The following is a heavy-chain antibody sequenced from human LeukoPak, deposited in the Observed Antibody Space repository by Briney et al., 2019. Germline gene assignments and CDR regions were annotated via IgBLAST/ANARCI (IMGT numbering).Heavy chain of an antibody. Sequence: PSETLPLTCTVSGGSISSYYWSWIRQPPGKGLEWIGYIYYSGSTNYNPSLKSRVTISVDTSKNQFSLKLSSVTAADTAVYYCASESYSGSYLNAFDIWGQGTMVTVSS. J-gene: IGHJ3*02. CDR3: ASESYSGSYLNAFDI. CDR1: GGSISSYY. V-gene: IGHV4-59*01. CDR2: IYYSGST. D-gene: IGHD1-26*01.